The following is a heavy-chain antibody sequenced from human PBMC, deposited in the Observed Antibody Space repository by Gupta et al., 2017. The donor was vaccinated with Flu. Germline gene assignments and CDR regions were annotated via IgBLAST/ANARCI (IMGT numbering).Heavy chain of an antibody. D-gene: IGHD5-12*01. J-gene: IGHJ4*02. Sequence: SSYAMHWVRQSPGKGLEWVAVISYDGSNKYYADSVKGRFTISRDNSKNTLYLQMNSLRAEDTAVYYCARDPVVATILDGAYYFAYWGQGTLV. CDR2: ISYDGSNK. CDR1: SSYA. V-gene: IGHV3-30-3*01. CDR3: ARDPVVATILDGAYYFAY.